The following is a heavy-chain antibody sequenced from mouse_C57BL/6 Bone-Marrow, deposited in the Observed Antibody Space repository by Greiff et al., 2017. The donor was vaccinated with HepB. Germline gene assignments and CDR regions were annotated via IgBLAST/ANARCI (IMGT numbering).Heavy chain of an antibody. CDR1: GFTFSSYG. D-gene: IGHD1-1*01. V-gene: IGHV5-6*01. CDR2: ISSGGSYT. CDR3: ARQFITTVVAPYYYAMDY. Sequence: EVQVVESGGDLVKPGGSLKLSCAASGFTFSSYGMSWVRQTPDKRLEWVATISSGGSYTYYPDSVKGRFTISRDNAKNTLYLQMSSLKSEDTAMYYCARQFITTVVAPYYYAMDYWGQGTSVTVSS. J-gene: IGHJ4*01.